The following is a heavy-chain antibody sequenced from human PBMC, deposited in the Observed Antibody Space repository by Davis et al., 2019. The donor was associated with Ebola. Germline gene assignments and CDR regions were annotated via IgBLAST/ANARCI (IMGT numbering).Heavy chain of an antibody. J-gene: IGHJ5*02. CDR3: ARVGYDFWSGYYNWFDP. CDR2: IYYSGST. D-gene: IGHD3-3*01. V-gene: IGHV4-39*07. CDR1: GGSISSSSYY. Sequence: SETLSLTCTVSGGSISSSSYYWGWIRQPPGKGLEWIGSIYYSGSTNYNPSLKSRVTISVDTSKNQFSLKLSSVTAADTAVYYCARVGYDFWSGYYNWFDPWGQGTLVTVSS.